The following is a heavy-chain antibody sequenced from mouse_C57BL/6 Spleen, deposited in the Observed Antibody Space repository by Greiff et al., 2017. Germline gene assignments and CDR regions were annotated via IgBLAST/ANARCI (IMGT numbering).Heavy chain of an antibody. CDR1: GYAFTNYL. CDR2: INPGSGGT. J-gene: IGHJ4*01. CDR3: AREGNDTGAIGY. D-gene: IGHD4-1*01. Sequence: QVHVKQSGAELVRPGTSVKVSCKASGYAFTNYLIEWVKQRPGQGLEWIGVINPGSGGTNYNEKFKGKATLTADKSSSTAYMQLSSLTSEDSSVYFCAREGNDTGAIGYWGQGTSVTVSS. V-gene: IGHV1-54*01.